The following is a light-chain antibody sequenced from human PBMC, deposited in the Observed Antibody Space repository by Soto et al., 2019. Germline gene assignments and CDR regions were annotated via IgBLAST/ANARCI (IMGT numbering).Light chain of an antibody. Sequence: DIQMTQSPSSLSASVGDRVTITCQASQDISNYLNWYQQKPGKVPKLLIFDASNVETGVPSRFSGSGSGTDFTFTISRLQPEEIGTYYCQQYEDLPLTFGGGTRVEIK. CDR3: QQYEDLPLT. J-gene: IGKJ4*01. V-gene: IGKV1-33*01. CDR2: DAS. CDR1: QDISNY.